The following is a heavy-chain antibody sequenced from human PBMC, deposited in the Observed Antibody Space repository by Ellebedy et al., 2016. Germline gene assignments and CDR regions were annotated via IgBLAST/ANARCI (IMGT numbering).Heavy chain of an antibody. V-gene: IGHV4-39*07. Sequence: SETLSLTCTVSGGSISSSSYYWGWIRQPPGKGLEWIGSIYYSGSTYYNPSLRSRVTISVDTSKNQFSLRLTSVTAADTAVYYCAGRHRYDYVWGSHRYNWYFDLWGRGTLVTVSS. J-gene: IGHJ2*01. D-gene: IGHD3-16*02. CDR3: AGRHRYDYVWGSHRYNWYFDL. CDR1: GGSISSSSYY. CDR2: IYYSGST.